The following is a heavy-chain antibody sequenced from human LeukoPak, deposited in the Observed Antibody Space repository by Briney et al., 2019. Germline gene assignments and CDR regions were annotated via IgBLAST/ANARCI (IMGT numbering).Heavy chain of an antibody. V-gene: IGHV4-4*07. J-gene: IGHJ4*02. CDR3: ARQIAVAGKAGFGY. D-gene: IGHD6-19*01. Sequence: KTSETLSLTCTVSGGSISSYYWSWIRQPAGKGLECIGRIYSSGSTNYNPSLKSRVTMSVDTSKNQFSLRLSSVTAADTAVYYCARQIAVAGKAGFGYWGQGTPVTVSS. CDR1: GGSISSYY. CDR2: IYSSGST.